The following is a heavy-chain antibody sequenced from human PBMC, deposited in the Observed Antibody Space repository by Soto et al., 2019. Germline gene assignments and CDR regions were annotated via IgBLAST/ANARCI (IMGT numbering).Heavy chain of an antibody. CDR1: GFTFSDYY. Sequence: GGSLRLSCAASGFTFSDYYMSWIRQAPGKGLEWVSYISSSGSTIYYADSVKGRFTISRDNAKNSLYLQMNSLRAEDTAVYYCAKGARIATYYFDYWGQGTLVTVSS. J-gene: IGHJ4*02. V-gene: IGHV3-11*01. CDR3: AKGARIATYYFDY. D-gene: IGHD6-13*01. CDR2: ISSSGSTI.